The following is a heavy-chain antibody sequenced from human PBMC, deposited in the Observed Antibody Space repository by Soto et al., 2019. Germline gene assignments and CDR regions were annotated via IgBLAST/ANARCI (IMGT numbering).Heavy chain of an antibody. D-gene: IGHD3-10*01. CDR3: PRFYLYGPLDY. Sequence: SETLSLTCTVSGGSISSGDYYWSWIRQPPGKGLEWIGYIYYSGSTYYNPSLKSRVTISVDTSKNQFSLKLSSVTAADTAVYYCPRFYLYGPLDYWGQGTLVTVSS. CDR1: GGSISSGDYY. V-gene: IGHV4-30-4*01. J-gene: IGHJ4*02. CDR2: IYYSGST.